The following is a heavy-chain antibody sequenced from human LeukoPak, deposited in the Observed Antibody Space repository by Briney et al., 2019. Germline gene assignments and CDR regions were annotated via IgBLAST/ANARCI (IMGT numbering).Heavy chain of an antibody. D-gene: IGHD2-15*01. CDR2: IYYSGST. Sequence: SDTLSLTCTFSVDSVSSGSFYWSWIRQPPGKGLEWIGYIYYSGSTNYNPSLKSRVTISVDKSKSQFSVKLSSVAAADTAVYYCATRYCSGGSCRLDYWGQGALVTVSS. V-gene: IGHV4-61*01. CDR3: ATRYCSGGSCRLDY. J-gene: IGHJ4*02. CDR1: VDSVSSGSFY.